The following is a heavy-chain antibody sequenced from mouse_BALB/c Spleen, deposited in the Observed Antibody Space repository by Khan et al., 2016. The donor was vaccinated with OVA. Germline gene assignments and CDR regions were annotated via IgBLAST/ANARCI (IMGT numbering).Heavy chain of an antibody. V-gene: IGHV9-3-1*01. CDR2: INTYTGEP. J-gene: IGHJ4*01. D-gene: IGHD2-10*01. CDR3: ARPPYCSYAMDN. Sequence: QIQLVQSGPELKKPGETVKISCKASGHTFTNFGMNWVKQAPGKGLKWMGWINTYTGEPTYADDFNGRFAFSLEASASTAYLQINNLTNEDTATYFCARPPYCSYAMDNWGKGTSVTVSS. CDR1: GHTFTNFG.